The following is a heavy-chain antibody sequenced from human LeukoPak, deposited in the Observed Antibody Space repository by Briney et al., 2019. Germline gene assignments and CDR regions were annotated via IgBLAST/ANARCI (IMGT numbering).Heavy chain of an antibody. J-gene: IGHJ3*02. Sequence: ASVKVSCKPFGYTFTTYYIHWVRQAPGLGLEWMSVIIPSDGSTAYAQKFQGTVAMTRDTSTSTVYMELSSLSSEDTAVYYCARGATYHALDIWGQGTMVTVSS. D-gene: IGHD4/OR15-4a*01. CDR3: ARGATYHALDI. CDR1: GYTFTTYY. V-gene: IGHV1-46*01. CDR2: IIPSDGST.